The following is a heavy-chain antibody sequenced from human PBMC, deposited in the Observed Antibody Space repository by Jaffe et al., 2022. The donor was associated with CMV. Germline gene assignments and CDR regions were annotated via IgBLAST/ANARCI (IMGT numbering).Heavy chain of an antibody. V-gene: IGHV1-69*08. CDR3: ASTYLTTPSLRHYYYMEV. CDR1: GGTFNSYV. Sequence: QVQLVQSGAEVQKPGSSVKVSCKASGGTFNSYVITWVRQAPGQGLEWMGRIITVVNTPDYAHQFLGRVTITADKSTSTAYMELSSLRSEDTAIYYCASTYLTTPSLRHYYYMEVWGKGTTVTVSS. CDR2: IITVVNTP. D-gene: IGHD1-1*01. J-gene: IGHJ6*03.